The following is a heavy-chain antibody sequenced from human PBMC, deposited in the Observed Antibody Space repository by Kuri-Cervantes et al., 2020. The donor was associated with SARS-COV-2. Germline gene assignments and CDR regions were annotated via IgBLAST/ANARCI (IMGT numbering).Heavy chain of an antibody. CDR1: GFTFRSYE. V-gene: IGHV3-74*01. CDR2: INPDGSYT. J-gene: IGHJ4*02. D-gene: IGHD1-1*01. CDR3: VRDGDHWNFDY. Sequence: GESLKISCTVSGFTFRSYEMKWVRQAPGKGLVWVSRINPDGSYTNNADSVKGRFTLSRDNAKNMLFLQMNSLRAEDTAVYYCVRDGDHWNFDYWGQGTLVTVSS.